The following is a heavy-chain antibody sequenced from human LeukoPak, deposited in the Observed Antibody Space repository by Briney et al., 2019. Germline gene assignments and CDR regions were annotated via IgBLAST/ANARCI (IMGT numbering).Heavy chain of an antibody. V-gene: IGHV4-59*01. CDR1: GGSISSYY. Sequence: SETLSLTCTVSGGSISSYYWSWIRQPPGKGLEWIGYIYYSGSTNYNPSLKSRVTISVDTSKNQFSLKLSSVTAADTAVYYCARSEDYDFWSGYPAVDAFDIRGQGTMVTVSS. CDR2: IYYSGST. J-gene: IGHJ3*02. D-gene: IGHD3-3*01. CDR3: ARSEDYDFWSGYPAVDAFDI.